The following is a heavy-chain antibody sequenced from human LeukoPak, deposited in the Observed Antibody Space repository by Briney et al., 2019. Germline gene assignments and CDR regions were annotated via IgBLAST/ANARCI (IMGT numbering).Heavy chain of an antibody. V-gene: IGHV4-34*01. D-gene: IGHD2-15*01. Sequence: PSETLSLTCAVYGGSFSGYYWSWIRQPPGKGLEWIGEINHSGSTNYNPSLKSRVTISVRTSKNQFSLKLSSVTAADTALYYCARLWSTYCSGGSCPHQPNYWGQGTLVTVSS. CDR1: GGSFSGYY. J-gene: IGHJ4*02. CDR3: ARLWSTYCSGGSCPHQPNY. CDR2: INHSGST.